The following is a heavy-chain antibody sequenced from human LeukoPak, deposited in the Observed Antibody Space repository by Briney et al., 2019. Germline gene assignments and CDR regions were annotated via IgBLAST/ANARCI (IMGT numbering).Heavy chain of an antibody. CDR2: FDPEDGET. CDR1: GYTLTELS. CDR3: ATVGMGSSSGLGYYFDY. V-gene: IGHV1-24*01. J-gene: IGHJ4*02. D-gene: IGHD6-6*01. Sequence: ASVTVSCKVSGYTLTELSVHWVRQAPGKGLEWMGGFDPEDGETIYAQKFQGRVTMTEDTSTDTAYMELSSLRSEDTAVYYCATVGMGSSSGLGYYFDYWGQGTLVTVSS.